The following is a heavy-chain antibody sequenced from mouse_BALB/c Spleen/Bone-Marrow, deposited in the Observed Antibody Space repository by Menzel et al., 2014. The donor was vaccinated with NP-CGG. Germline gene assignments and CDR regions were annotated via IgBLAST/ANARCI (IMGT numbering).Heavy chain of an antibody. CDR3: ARGGYGEAVDY. Sequence: VQLQQSGPGLAKPSQSLSLTCTVTGYSITSAYAWNWIRQFPGNKLEWMGYISYSGSTSYNPSLKSRISITRDTSTNQFSLQLNSLTSEDTATYYCARGGYGEAVDYWGQRTSVTGSS. D-gene: IGHD1-2*01. CDR1: GYSITSAYA. J-gene: IGHJ4*01. CDR2: ISYSGST. V-gene: IGHV3-2*02.